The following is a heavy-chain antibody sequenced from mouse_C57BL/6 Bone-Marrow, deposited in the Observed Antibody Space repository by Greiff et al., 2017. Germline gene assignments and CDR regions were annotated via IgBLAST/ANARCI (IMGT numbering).Heavy chain of an antibody. Sequence: QVQLQQPGAELVRPGSSVKLSCKASGYTFTSYWMDWVKQRPGQGLEWIGNIYPSDSETHYNQKFKDKATLTVDKSSSTAYMQLSSLTSEDSAVYYSARSMRIRRFDYWGQGTTLTVSS. V-gene: IGHV1-61*01. D-gene: IGHD2-12*01. J-gene: IGHJ2*01. CDR1: GYTFTSYW. CDR3: ARSMRIRRFDY. CDR2: IYPSDSET.